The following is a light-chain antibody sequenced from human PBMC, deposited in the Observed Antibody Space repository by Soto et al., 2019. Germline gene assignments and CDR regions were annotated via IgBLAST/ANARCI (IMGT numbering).Light chain of an antibody. J-gene: IGLJ2*01. V-gene: IGLV2-14*01. CDR2: DVS. Sequence: QSALTQPASVSGAPGQSITISCTGTSSDVGGYNYVSWYQQHPGKAPKLMIYDVSNRPSGVSNRFSGSKSGNTASLTISGLQAEDEADYYCSSYTSSSDVVFGGGTKGTVL. CDR1: SSDVGGYNY. CDR3: SSYTSSSDVV.